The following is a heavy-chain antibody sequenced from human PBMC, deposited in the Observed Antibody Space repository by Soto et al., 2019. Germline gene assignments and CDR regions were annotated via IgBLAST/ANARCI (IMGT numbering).Heavy chain of an antibody. CDR3: TGITWFRGMDV. V-gene: IGHV6-1*01. J-gene: IGHJ6*02. CDR2: TYYKSKWNN. CDR1: GDSVSSNSAG. Sequence: SHTLSLTCAISGDSVSSNSAGWDWIRQSPSRGLEWLGRTYYKSKWNNDYALSVKSRITINPDTSKNQFSLHLYSVTPEDTAVYYCTGITWFRGMDVWGQGTPVTVSS. D-gene: IGHD3-10*01.